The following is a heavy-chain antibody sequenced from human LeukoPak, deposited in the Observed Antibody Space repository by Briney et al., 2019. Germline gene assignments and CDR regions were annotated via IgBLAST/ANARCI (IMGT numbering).Heavy chain of an antibody. CDR2: MNPNSGNT. V-gene: IGHV1-8*01. Sequence: ASVKVSCKASGYTFTSYDINWVRQATGQGLEWMGWMNPNSGNTGYAQEFQGRVTMTRNTSISTAYMELSSLRSEDTAVYCCARALGSKPFDYWGQGTLVTVSS. J-gene: IGHJ4*02. CDR3: ARALGSKPFDY. CDR1: GYTFTSYD. D-gene: IGHD1-26*01.